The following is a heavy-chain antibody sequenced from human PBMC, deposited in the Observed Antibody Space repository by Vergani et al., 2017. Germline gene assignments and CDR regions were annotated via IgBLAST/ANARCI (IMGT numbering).Heavy chain of an antibody. Sequence: QVQLQQWGAGLLKPSETLSLTCAVYGGSFSGYYWSWIRQPPGKGLEWIGEINHSRSTNYNPSLKSRVTISVDTSKNQFSLKLSSVTAADTAVYYCAREGGKMDFWSRWSPYYGMDVWGQGTTVTVSS. D-gene: IGHD3-3*01. V-gene: IGHV4-34*01. J-gene: IGHJ6*02. CDR2: INHSRST. CDR1: GGSFSGYY. CDR3: AREGGKMDFWSRWSPYYGMDV.